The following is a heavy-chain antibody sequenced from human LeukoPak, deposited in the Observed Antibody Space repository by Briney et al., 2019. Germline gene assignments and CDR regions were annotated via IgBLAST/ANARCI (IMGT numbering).Heavy chain of an antibody. CDR1: GFTFSSYE. Sequence: GGSLRLSCAASGFTFSSYEMNWVRQAPGKGLEWDSYISSSGSTIYYADSVKGRFTISRDNAKNSLYLQMNSLRAEDTAVYYCARYVLRYFDWLPYFDYWGQGTLVTVSS. V-gene: IGHV3-48*03. D-gene: IGHD3-9*01. CDR3: ARYVLRYFDWLPYFDY. J-gene: IGHJ4*02. CDR2: ISSSGSTI.